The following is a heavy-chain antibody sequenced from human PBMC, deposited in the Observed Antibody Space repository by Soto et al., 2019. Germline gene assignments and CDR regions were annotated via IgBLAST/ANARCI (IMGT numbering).Heavy chain of an antibody. CDR1: GFTFDDYG. D-gene: IGHD7-27*01. V-gene: IGHV3-20*04. CDR3: ARGVVLGITGSFDN. CDR2: INWNGGST. J-gene: IGHJ3*02. Sequence: GGSLRLSCAASGFTFDDYGMSWVRQAPGKGLEWVSGINWNGGSTGYSDSVKGRFTISRDNAKNSLYLQMNSLRAKGTALYYCARGVVLGITGSFDNWGQGTMVTVSS.